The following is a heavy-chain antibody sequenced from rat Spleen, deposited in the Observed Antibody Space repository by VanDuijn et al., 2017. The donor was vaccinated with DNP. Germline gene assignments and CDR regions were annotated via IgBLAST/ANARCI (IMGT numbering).Heavy chain of an antibody. CDR1: GFTFSDFA. CDR3: TRDLHFGYNYAFDY. V-gene: IGHV5-17*01. Sequence: EVQLVESGGDLVQPGGSLKLSCAASGFTFSDFALAWVRQAPKKSLDWVATINFDGRRIYYRDSVKGRFTISRDNAKSTLYLQMDSLRSEDTAAYYCTRDLHFGYNYAFDYWGQGVMVSVSS. CDR2: INFDGRRI. J-gene: IGHJ2*01. D-gene: IGHD1-4*01.